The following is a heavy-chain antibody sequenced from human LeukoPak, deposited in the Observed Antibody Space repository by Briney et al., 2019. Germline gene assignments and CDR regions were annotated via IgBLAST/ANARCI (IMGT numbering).Heavy chain of an antibody. CDR1: GGSFSGYY. D-gene: IGHD6-6*01. CDR2: IYYSGST. J-gene: IGHJ4*02. Sequence: SETLSLTCAVYGGSFSGYYWSWIRQPPGKGLEWIGYIYYSGSTNYNPSLKSRVTISVDTSKNQFSLKLSSVTAADTAVYYCARESQQLVPPFLDYWGQGTLVTVSS. CDR3: ARESQQLVPPFLDY. V-gene: IGHV4-59*01.